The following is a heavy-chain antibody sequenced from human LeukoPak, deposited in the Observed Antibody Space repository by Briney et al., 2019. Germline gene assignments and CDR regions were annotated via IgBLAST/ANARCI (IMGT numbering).Heavy chain of an antibody. V-gene: IGHV4-61*02. D-gene: IGHD4-17*01. Sequence: SQTLSLTCTVSGGSISSGSYYWSWIRQPAGKGLEWIGRIYTSGSTNYNPSLKSRVTMSVDTSKNQFSLKLSSVTAADTAVYYCASGTTKTTPPLYWGQGTLVTVSS. CDR3: ASGTTKTTPPLY. CDR1: GGSISSGSYY. CDR2: IYTSGST. J-gene: IGHJ4*02.